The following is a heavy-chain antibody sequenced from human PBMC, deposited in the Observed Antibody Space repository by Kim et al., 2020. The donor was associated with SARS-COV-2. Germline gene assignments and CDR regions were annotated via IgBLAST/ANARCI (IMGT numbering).Heavy chain of an antibody. D-gene: IGHD3-9*01. J-gene: IGHJ4*02. Sequence: RFTISRDNSKNTLYLQMNSLRAEDTAVYYCAKDNNVLRYFDWLSGGYFDYWGQGTLVTVSS. CDR3: AKDNNVLRYFDWLSGGYFDY. V-gene: IGHV3-23*01.